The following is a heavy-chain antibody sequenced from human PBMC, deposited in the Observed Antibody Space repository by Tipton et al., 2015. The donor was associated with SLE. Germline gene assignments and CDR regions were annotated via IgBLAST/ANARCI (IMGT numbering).Heavy chain of an antibody. D-gene: IGHD7-27*01. CDR3: AKDRTQTGDRGFDY. V-gene: IGHV3-23*03. J-gene: IGHJ4*01. CDR1: GFDFSNNA. CDR2: IYGGGGGS. Sequence: SLRLSCSASGFDFSNNAMSWVRQAPGKGLEWVSVIYGGGGGSYYADSVKGRFTISRDKSKNTLYLQMNSLRAEDTAVYYCAKDRTQTGDRGFDYWGHGTLVTVSS.